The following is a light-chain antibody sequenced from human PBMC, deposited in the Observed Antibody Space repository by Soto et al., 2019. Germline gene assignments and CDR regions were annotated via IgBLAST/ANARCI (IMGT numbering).Light chain of an antibody. CDR1: QRVSSNY. CDR3: QHYGRSAYT. V-gene: IGKV3-20*01. CDR2: GAS. J-gene: IGKJ2*01. Sequence: EIVLTQSPGTLSLSPGERATLSCRASQRVSSNYLAWYQQKPGPAPRLLIYGASSRATGIPDRLSGSGSGTVFTLTISRLEPEDCALYYCQHYGRSAYTFGQGTTLEI.